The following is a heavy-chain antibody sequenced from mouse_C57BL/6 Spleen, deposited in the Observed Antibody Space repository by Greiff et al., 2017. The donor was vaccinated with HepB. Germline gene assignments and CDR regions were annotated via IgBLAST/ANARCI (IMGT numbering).Heavy chain of an antibody. CDR1: GYTFTSYW. CDR2: INPSSGYT. CDR3: ARLSPYAGSSLDY. D-gene: IGHD1-1*01. V-gene: IGHV1-7*01. Sequence: QVHVKQSGAELAKPGASVKLSCKASGYTFTSYWMHWVKQRPGQGLEWIGYINPSSGYTKYNQKFKDKATLTADKSSSTAYMQLSSLTYEDSAVYYCARLSPYAGSSLDYWGQGTTLTVSS. J-gene: IGHJ2*01.